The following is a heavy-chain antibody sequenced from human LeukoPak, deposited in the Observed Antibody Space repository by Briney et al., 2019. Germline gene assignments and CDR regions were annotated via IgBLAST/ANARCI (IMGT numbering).Heavy chain of an antibody. D-gene: IGHD5-18*01. V-gene: IGHV4-38-2*01. CDR1: GYSISSGYY. CDR3: ASPKRDGYDY. CDR2: IYHSGST. Sequence: PSETLSLTCAVSGYSISSGYYWGWIRQPPGKGLEWIGSIYHSGSTYYNPSLKSRVTISVDTSKHQFSLKLSAVTAADTAVYYCASPKRDGYDYWGQGTLVTVSS. J-gene: IGHJ4*02.